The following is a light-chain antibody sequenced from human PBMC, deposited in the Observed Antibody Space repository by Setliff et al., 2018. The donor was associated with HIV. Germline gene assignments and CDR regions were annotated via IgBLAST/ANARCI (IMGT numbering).Light chain of an antibody. Sequence: QSALTQPASVSGSPGQSITISCTGTSSDVGGYNLVSGYQQHPGKAPKLMIYEVTKRPSGFSDRFSGSKSGYTASLTIPGLQAEDESDYYCSSYAGYGTWMFGGGTK. V-gene: IGLV2-23*02. J-gene: IGLJ3*02. CDR3: SSYAGYGTWM. CDR2: EVT. CDR1: SSDVGGYNL.